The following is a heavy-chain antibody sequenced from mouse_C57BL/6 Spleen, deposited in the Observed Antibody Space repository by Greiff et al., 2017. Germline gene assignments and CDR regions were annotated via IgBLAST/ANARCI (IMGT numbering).Heavy chain of an antibody. Sequence: EVKLVESGEGLVKPGGSLKLSCAASGFTFSSYAMSWVRQTPEKRLEWVAYISSGGDYIYYADTVKGRFTISRDNARNTLYLQMSSLKSEDTAMYYCTRERTVYYYAMDYWGQGTSVTVSS. V-gene: IGHV5-9-1*02. CDR3: TRERTVYYYAMDY. J-gene: IGHJ4*01. CDR2: ISSGGDYI. CDR1: GFTFSSYA. D-gene: IGHD1-1*01.